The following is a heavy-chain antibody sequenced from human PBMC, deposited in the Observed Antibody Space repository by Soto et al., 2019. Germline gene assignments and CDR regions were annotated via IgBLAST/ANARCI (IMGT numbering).Heavy chain of an antibody. CDR3: ARDRLQQLVPPYGMDV. CDR2: IYYSGST. D-gene: IGHD6-13*01. V-gene: IGHV4-59*01. Sequence: SETLSLTCTVSGGSISSYYWSWIRQPPGKGLEWIGYIYYSGSTNYNPSLKSRVTISVDTSKNQFSLKLSSVTAADTAVYYCARDRLQQLVPPYGMDVWGQGTTVTVSS. J-gene: IGHJ6*02. CDR1: GGSISSYY.